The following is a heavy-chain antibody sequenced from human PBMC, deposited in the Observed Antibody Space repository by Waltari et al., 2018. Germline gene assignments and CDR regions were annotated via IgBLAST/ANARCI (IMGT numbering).Heavy chain of an antibody. CDR2: ISSSSTTI. D-gene: IGHD3-10*01. V-gene: IGHV3-48*02. Sequence: EVQLVESGGGLVQPGGSLRLSCAASEFTFSSYRMNWVRQGPGKGLEWVSYISSSSTTIYYADSVKGRFTISRDNAKNSLYLQMNSLRDEDTAVYYCARENYYGSGTYPMDVWGKGTTVTVSS. CDR3: ARENYYGSGTYPMDV. CDR1: EFTFSSYR. J-gene: IGHJ6*04.